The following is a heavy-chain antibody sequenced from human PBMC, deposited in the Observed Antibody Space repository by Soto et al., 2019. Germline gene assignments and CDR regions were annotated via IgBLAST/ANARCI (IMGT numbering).Heavy chain of an antibody. J-gene: IGHJ5*02. CDR1: GGSITSSGFC. V-gene: IGHV4-39*01. CDR3: AKRAYGDPFDP. D-gene: IGHD4-17*01. CDR2: IYDTGNT. Sequence: HLQLQESGPGLVKSSETLSLTCAVSGGSITSSGFCWSWIRQPPGKGLEWIATIYDTGNTFYNPSLRSRVTISADTSRNQFALNLISVTAADTAVYYCAKRAYGDPFDPWGQGTLVTVSS.